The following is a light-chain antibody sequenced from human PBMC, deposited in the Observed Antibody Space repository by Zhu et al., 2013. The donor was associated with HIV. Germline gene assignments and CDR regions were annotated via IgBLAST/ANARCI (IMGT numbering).Light chain of an antibody. CDR2: GAS. Sequence: EIVMTQSPATLSVSPGERATLSCRASQSVSGNLAWYQQKPGQAPRLLIFGASTRATGIPDRFSGGGSGTDFTLTISGLEPEDFAVYYCQQYGGSATFGQGTKVEIK. V-gene: IGKV3-20*01. CDR3: QQYGGSAT. CDR1: QSVSGN. J-gene: IGKJ1*01.